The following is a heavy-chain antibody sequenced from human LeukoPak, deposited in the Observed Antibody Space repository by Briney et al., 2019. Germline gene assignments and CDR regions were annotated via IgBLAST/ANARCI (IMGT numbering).Heavy chain of an antibody. CDR2: ISNTGGST. V-gene: IGHV3-23*01. J-gene: IGHJ1*01. CDR1: GFSFNTYA. Sequence: GGSLRLSCAAPGFSFNTYAMSWVRQAPGKGLEWVSAISNTGGSTYYADSVKGRFTISRDKSKNTLSLQMNSLRAEDTAVYYCAQQVGYCSSGSCYFTYWGQGTLVTVSS. CDR3: AQQVGYCSSGSCYFTY. D-gene: IGHD2-15*01.